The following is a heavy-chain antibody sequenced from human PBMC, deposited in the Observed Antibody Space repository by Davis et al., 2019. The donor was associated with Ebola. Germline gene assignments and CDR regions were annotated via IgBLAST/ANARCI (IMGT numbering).Heavy chain of an antibody. J-gene: IGHJ6*03. CDR2: ITAHNGKT. D-gene: IGHD4-11*01. Sequence: ASVKVSCKASGYNFIEYFIHWVRQATGQGLEWMGWITAHNGKTNYAQKVQGRVTMTTDTSTSTAYLDLRSLKSDDTAVYYCARGTTVTTDPHYYYMDVWGKGTTVTVSS. CDR1: GYNFIEYF. CDR3: ARGTTVTTDPHYYYMDV. V-gene: IGHV1-18*01.